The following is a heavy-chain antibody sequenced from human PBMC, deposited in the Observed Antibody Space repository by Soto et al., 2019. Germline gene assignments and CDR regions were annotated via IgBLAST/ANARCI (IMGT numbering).Heavy chain of an antibody. CDR2: ISGGSGYM. CDR3: AGGRGDCSSTTCPHLFDP. J-gene: IGHJ5*02. CDR1: GFTFSSYS. Sequence: EVQLVESGGGLVKPGGSLRLSCAASGFTFSSYSMNWVRQAPGKGLEWVSSISGGSGYMYYADSVKGRFTISRDNAKNSLYLQMNSLRAEDTAVYYCAGGRGDCSSTTCPHLFDPWGQGTLVNVSS. V-gene: IGHV3-21*01. D-gene: IGHD2-2*01.